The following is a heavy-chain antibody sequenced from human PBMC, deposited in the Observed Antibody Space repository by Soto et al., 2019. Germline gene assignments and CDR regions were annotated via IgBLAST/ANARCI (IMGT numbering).Heavy chain of an antibody. J-gene: IGHJ4*02. CDR2: ISYDGSNK. D-gene: IGHD3-22*01. CDR1: GFTFSSYG. Sequence: QVQLVESGGGVVQPGRSLRLSCAASGFTFSSYGMHWVRQAPGKGLEWVAVISYDGSNKYYADSVKGRFTISRDNSKNTLYLQMNSLRAEDTAVYYCAKDGDSSGYYLSGDYWGQGTLVTVSS. V-gene: IGHV3-30*18. CDR3: AKDGDSSGYYLSGDY.